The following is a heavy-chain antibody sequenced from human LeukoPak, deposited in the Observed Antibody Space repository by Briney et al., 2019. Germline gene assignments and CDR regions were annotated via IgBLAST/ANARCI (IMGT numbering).Heavy chain of an antibody. J-gene: IGHJ4*02. CDR1: GYTFTSYY. V-gene: IGHV1-46*01. D-gene: IGHD3-3*01. CDR3: ARVALGFWSGYSYFDY. Sequence: ASVRVSCKASGYTFTSYYMHWVRQAPGQGLEWMGIINPSGGSTSYAQKFQGRVTMTRDMSTSTVYMELSSLRSEDTAVYYCARVALGFWSGYSYFDYWGQGTLVTVSS. CDR2: INPSGGST.